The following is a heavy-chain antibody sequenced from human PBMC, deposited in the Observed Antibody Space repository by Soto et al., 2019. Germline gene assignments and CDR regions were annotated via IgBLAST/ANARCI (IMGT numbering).Heavy chain of an antibody. Sequence: SETVSLTCSVSGGSISSGYYYWSWIRQPAGKGLEWFGDIYYSGNTYYNPSLKSRLIISKDTSKTQSPLNLASETAADTAVYYCPSSSLYGMDACRQGTTVTASS. CDR3: PSSSLYGMDA. CDR2: IYYSGNT. V-gene: IGHV4-30-4*01. CDR1: GGSISSGYYY. J-gene: IGHJ6*02.